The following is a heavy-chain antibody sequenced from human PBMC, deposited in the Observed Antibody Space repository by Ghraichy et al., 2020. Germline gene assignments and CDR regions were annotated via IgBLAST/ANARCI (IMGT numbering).Heavy chain of an antibody. Sequence: GGSLRLSCAASGFTFSSYEMNWVRQAPGKGLEWVSYISSSGSTIYYADSVKGRFTISRDNAKNLLYLQMNSLRAEDTAVYYCARVRYGGDYWGQGTLVTVSS. CDR3: ARVRYGGDY. J-gene: IGHJ4*02. D-gene: IGHD3-10*01. V-gene: IGHV3-48*03. CDR1: GFTFSSYE. CDR2: ISSSGSTI.